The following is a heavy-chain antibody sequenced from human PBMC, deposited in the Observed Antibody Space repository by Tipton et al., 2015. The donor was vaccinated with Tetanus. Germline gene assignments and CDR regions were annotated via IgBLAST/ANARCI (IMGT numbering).Heavy chain of an antibody. Sequence: TLSLTCTVSGGSIRGGTFYWGWIRQPPGKGLEWIGSIYESGDTYYIPSLKSRVTISVDTSKNQFSLNLNSMAAADTAVYYCANCGSACAFWGQGTLVTVSS. D-gene: IGHD6-19*01. J-gene: IGHJ4*02. CDR2: IYESGDT. CDR1: GGSIRGGTFY. V-gene: IGHV4-39*07. CDR3: ANCGSACAF.